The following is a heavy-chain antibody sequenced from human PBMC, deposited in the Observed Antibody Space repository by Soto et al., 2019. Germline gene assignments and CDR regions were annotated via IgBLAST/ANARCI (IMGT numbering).Heavy chain of an antibody. CDR3: AKGTSPYCGGDCYSTPFDY. Sequence: EVQLVESGGGLVQPGRSLRLSCAASGFTFDDHAMHWVRQAPGKGLEWVSGISWNSGSIGYADSVKGRFTISRDNAKNSLYLQMNSLRAEDTALYYCAKGTSPYCGGDCYSTPFDYWGQGTLVTVSS. CDR1: GFTFDDHA. V-gene: IGHV3-9*01. D-gene: IGHD2-21*02. J-gene: IGHJ4*02. CDR2: ISWNSGSI.